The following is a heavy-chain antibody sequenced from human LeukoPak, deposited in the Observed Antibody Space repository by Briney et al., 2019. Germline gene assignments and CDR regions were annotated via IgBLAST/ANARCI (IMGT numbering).Heavy chain of an antibody. V-gene: IGHV1-46*01. CDR1: GYTFTSYY. Sequence: ASVKVSCKASGYTFTSYYMHWVRQAPGQGLEWMGIINPSGGSTSYAQKFQGRVTMTRDMSTSTVYMELSSLRSEDTAMYYCARLDPNNYFDYWGQGTLVTVSS. J-gene: IGHJ4*02. CDR2: INPSGGST. D-gene: IGHD2-8*01. CDR3: ARLDPNNYFDY.